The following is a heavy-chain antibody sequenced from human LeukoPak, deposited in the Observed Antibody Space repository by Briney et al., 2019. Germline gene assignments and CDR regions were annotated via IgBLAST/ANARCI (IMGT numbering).Heavy chain of an antibody. CDR2: IKQDGSEK. CDR1: GFTFVNYH. V-gene: IGHV3-7*01. J-gene: IGHJ4*02. D-gene: IGHD1-7*01. CDR3: ARSVLTGTDYFDY. Sequence: GGSLRLSCAASGFTFVNYHMHWVRQAPGKGLEWVANIKQDGSEKYYVDSVKGRFTISRDNAKNSLYLQMNSLRAEDTAVYYCARSVLTGTDYFDYWGQGTLVTVSS.